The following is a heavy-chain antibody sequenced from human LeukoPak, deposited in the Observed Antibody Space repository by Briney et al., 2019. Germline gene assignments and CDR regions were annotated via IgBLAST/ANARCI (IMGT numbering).Heavy chain of an antibody. Sequence: PSETLSLTCTVSGGSISSSSYYWGWIRQPPGKGLEWIGSIYYRGSTNYNPSLKSRVTISVDTSKNQFSLKLSSVTAADTAVYYCARDPYGSGSYYNYYYYGMDVWGQGTTVTVSS. CDR2: IYYRGST. CDR1: GGSISSSSYY. J-gene: IGHJ6*02. D-gene: IGHD3-10*01. V-gene: IGHV4-39*01. CDR3: ARDPYGSGSYYNYYYYGMDV.